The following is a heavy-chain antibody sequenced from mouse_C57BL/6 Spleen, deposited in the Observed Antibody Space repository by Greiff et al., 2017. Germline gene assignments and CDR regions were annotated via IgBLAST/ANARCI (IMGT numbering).Heavy chain of an antibody. Sequence: DVQLVESGPGLVKPSQSLSLTCSVTGYSITSGYYWNWIRQFPGNKLEWMGYISYDGSNNYNPSLKNRISITRDTSKNQFFLKLNSVTTEDTATYYCAREGSNYNFDYWGQGTTLTVSS. CDR2: ISYDGSN. J-gene: IGHJ2*01. CDR1: GYSITSGYY. V-gene: IGHV3-6*01. D-gene: IGHD2-5*01. CDR3: AREGSNYNFDY.